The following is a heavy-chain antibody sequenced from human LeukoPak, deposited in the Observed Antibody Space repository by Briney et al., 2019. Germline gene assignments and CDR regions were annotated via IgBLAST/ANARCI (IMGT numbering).Heavy chain of an antibody. CDR2: IYTSGST. J-gene: IGHJ4*02. D-gene: IGHD7-27*01. V-gene: IGHV4-61*02. Sequence: SQTLSLTCTVSGGSISSGSYYWSWLRQPAGTGLEWIGRIYTSGSTNYNPSLKSRVTISVDTSKNQFSLKLSSVTAADTAVYYCARDSQLGIRSDWGQGTLVTVSS. CDR1: GGSISSGSYY. CDR3: ARDSQLGIRSD.